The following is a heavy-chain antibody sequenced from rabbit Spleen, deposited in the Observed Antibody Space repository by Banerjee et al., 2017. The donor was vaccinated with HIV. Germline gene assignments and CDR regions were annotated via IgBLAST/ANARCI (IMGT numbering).Heavy chain of an antibody. V-gene: IGHV1S40*01. CDR2: IEPIFGNT. J-gene: IGHJ4*01. D-gene: IGHD2-1*01. Sequence: QSLEESGGDLVKPGASLTLTCTASGFSFSSSYWICWVRQAPGKGLEWIGYIEPIFGNTYYANWVNGRFTISSHNAQNTLYLQLSSLTAADTATYFCVRDQAGDADYGPYYLNLWGPGTLVTVS. CDR1: GFSFSSSYW. CDR3: VRDQAGDADYGPYYLNL.